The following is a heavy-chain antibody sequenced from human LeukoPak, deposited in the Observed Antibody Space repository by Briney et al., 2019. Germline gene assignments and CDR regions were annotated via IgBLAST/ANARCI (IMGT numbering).Heavy chain of an antibody. CDR3: ANWANCGGDCYKDY. Sequence: PSETLALTCAVYGGSFSGYYWSWIRQPPGKGLEWIGEINHSGSTNYNPSLKSRVTISVDTSKNQFSLKLSSVTAADRAVYYCANWANCGGDCYKDYWGQGTLVTVSS. J-gene: IGHJ4*02. CDR2: INHSGST. CDR1: GGSFSGYY. V-gene: IGHV4-34*01. D-gene: IGHD2-21*01.